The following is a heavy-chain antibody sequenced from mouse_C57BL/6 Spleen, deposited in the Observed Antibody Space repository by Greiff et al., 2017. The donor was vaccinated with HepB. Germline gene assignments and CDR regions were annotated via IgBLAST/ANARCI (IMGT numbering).Heavy chain of an antibody. Sequence: EVKLMESGGGLVKPGGSLKLSCAASGFTFSSYAMSWVRQTPEKRLEWVATISDGGSYTYYPDNVKGRFTISRDNAKNNLYLEMSHLKSEDTAMYYCARDHSPCDFDVWGTGTTVTVSS. CDR1: GFTFSSYA. CDR3: ARDHSPCDFDV. V-gene: IGHV5-4*01. J-gene: IGHJ1*03. CDR2: ISDGGSYT. D-gene: IGHD6-1*01.